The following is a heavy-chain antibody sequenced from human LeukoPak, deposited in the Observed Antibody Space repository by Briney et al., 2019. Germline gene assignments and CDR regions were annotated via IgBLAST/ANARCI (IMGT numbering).Heavy chain of an antibody. Sequence: PGGSLRLSCAASGFTFSSYAMSRVRQAPGKGLEWVSAISGSGGSTYYADSVKGRFTISRDNSKNTLYLQMNSLRAEDTAVYYCAKDRDGYNYIPYWGQGTLVTVSS. CDR3: AKDRDGYNYIPY. CDR2: ISGSGGST. V-gene: IGHV3-23*01. D-gene: IGHD5-24*01. CDR1: GFTFSSYA. J-gene: IGHJ4*02.